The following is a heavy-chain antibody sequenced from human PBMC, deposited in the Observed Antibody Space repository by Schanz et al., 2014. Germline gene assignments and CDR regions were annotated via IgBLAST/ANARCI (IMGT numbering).Heavy chain of an antibody. CDR3: ARGGFGELSAFDI. Sequence: QVPLVESGGGVVQPGRSLRLSCAASGFMFSSYGMHWVRQAPGKGLEWVGVISYDGSKKSYADSVKGRFTISRDNSKNTLYLQMNSLRPEDTAVYYCARGGFGELSAFDIWGQGTMVTVSS. D-gene: IGHD3-10*01. CDR2: ISYDGSKK. CDR1: GFMFSSYG. J-gene: IGHJ3*02. V-gene: IGHV3-30*03.